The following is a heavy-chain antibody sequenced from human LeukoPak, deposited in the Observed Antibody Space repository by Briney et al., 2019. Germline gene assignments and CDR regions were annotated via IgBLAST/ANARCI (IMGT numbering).Heavy chain of an antibody. Sequence: GGSLRLSCAASGFTFSSYSMNWVRQAPGKGLEWVSSISSSSSYIYYADSVKGRFTISRDNAKNSLYLQMNSLRAEDTAVYYSARAQGEIDAFDIWGQGTMVTVSS. CDR2: ISSSSSYI. J-gene: IGHJ3*02. CDR1: GFTFSSYS. D-gene: IGHD5-24*01. V-gene: IGHV3-21*01. CDR3: ARAQGEIDAFDI.